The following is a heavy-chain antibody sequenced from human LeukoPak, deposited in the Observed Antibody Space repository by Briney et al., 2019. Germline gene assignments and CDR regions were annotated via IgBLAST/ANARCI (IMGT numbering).Heavy chain of an antibody. Sequence: GGSLRLSRAASGFTFSSYAMSWVRQAPGKGREGCSAISGSGGSTYYPDSVKGRFTISRDNSKNTLYLQMNSLRAEDTAVYYCAKDRGLRRYFDWLPDDYFDYWGQGTLVTVSS. D-gene: IGHD3-9*01. CDR1: GFTFSSYA. CDR3: AKDRGLRRYFDWLPDDYFDY. J-gene: IGHJ4*02. V-gene: IGHV3-23*01. CDR2: ISGSGGST.